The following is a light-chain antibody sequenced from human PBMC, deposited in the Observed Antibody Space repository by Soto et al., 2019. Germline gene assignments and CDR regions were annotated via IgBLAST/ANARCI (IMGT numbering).Light chain of an antibody. V-gene: IGLV2-14*03. Sequence: QSALTQPASVSGSPGQSITVSCTGTSSDIGGYNYVSWYQQYPGEAPKVIIYDVSDRPSGVSIRFSGSKSGNTASLTISGLRTEAEADYCCSSYTGSSTLVVFGTGTKLTVL. J-gene: IGLJ1*01. CDR1: SSDIGGYNY. CDR3: SSYTGSSTLVV. CDR2: DVS.